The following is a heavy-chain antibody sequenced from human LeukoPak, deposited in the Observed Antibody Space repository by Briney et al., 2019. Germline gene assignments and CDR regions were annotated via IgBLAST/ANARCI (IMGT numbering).Heavy chain of an antibody. CDR1: GGSISSYY. V-gene: IGHV4-4*07. CDR2: IHISWTT. CDR3: TRGDYYDGGGRNWFDP. D-gene: IGHD3-16*01. Sequence: SETLSLTCTVSGGSISSYYWNWIRQPAGKGLEWIGRIHISWTTYYNPSLKSRLTMSVDTSKNQFSMRLTSVTAADTAVYYCTRGDYYDGGGRNWFDPWGQGTLVTVSS. J-gene: IGHJ5*02.